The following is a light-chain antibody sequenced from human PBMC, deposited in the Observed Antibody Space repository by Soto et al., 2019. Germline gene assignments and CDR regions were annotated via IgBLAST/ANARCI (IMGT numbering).Light chain of an antibody. CDR1: QSVSSY. J-gene: IGKJ4*01. Sequence: EIVLTQSPATPSLSPGERATLSCRASQSVSSYLAWYQQKPGQAPRLLIYDASTRAIGIPDRFSGSGSGTEFTLTISSLQSEDFAVYYCQHYNNLWGFGGGTKVEIK. V-gene: IGKV3-15*01. CDR3: QHYNNLWG. CDR2: DAS.